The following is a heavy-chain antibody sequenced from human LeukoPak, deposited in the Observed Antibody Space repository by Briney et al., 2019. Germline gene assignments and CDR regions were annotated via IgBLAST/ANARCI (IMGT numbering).Heavy chain of an antibody. Sequence: SETLSLTCTVSGGSISSYDWSWIRQPAGKGLEWIGRIYTRGSTNYNPSLKSRVTMSVDTSKKQFSLKLSSVTAADTAVYYCARGSVYYGSGSYYPGAFDIWGQGTMVTVSS. CDR1: GGSISSYD. D-gene: IGHD3-10*01. J-gene: IGHJ3*02. CDR2: IYTRGST. V-gene: IGHV4-4*07. CDR3: ARGSVYYGSGSYYPGAFDI.